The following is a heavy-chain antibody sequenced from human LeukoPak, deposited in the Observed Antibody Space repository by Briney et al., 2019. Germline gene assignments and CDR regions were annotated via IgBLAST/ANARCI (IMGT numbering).Heavy chain of an antibody. J-gene: IGHJ3*02. Sequence: SETLSLTCTVSGDSVSSGDYYWSWIRQPPGKGLEWIGYIYYSGNTYYNPSLKSRLTISVDTSKNQFSLKLTSVTAADTAVYYCARARRFAAAGTTAFDIWGQGTMVTVSS. V-gene: IGHV4-30-4*08. CDR2: IYYSGNT. CDR3: ARARRFAAAGTTAFDI. CDR1: GDSVSSGDYY. D-gene: IGHD6-13*01.